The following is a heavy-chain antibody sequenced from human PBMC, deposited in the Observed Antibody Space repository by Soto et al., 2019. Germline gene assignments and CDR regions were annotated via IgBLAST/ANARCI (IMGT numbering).Heavy chain of an antibody. CDR1: GYTFNIYG. CDR2: ISADNGNT. CDR3: ARDGYFDY. Sequence: GASMKVSCKASGYTFNIYGIGWVRQAPGQGLEWMGWISADNGNTNYAQKLQGRVTMTTDTSTSTAYMELRSLRSDDTAVYYCARDGYFDYWGQGTLVTVSS. J-gene: IGHJ4*02. V-gene: IGHV1-18*01.